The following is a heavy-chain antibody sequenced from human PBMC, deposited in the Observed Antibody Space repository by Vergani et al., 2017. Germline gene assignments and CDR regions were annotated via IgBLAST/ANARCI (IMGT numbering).Heavy chain of an antibody. Sequence: QVQLVQSGAEVKKPGASVKVSCKASGYTFTSYYIHWVRQAPGQGLEWMGIINPSGGSTSYAQKFQGRVTMTRDTSTSTVYMELSSLRSEDTAVYYCARHGRKIGAFDYWGQGTLVTVSS. J-gene: IGHJ4*02. CDR2: INPSGGST. CDR3: ARHGRKIGAFDY. V-gene: IGHV1-46*03. CDR1: GYTFTSYY. D-gene: IGHD2/OR15-2a*01.